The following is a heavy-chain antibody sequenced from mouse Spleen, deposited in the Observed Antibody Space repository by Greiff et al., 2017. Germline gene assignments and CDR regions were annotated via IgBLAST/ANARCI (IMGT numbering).Heavy chain of an antibody. CDR1: GYTFTDYE. J-gene: IGHJ4*01. V-gene: IGHV1-15*01. Sequence: VKLQESGAELVRPGASVTLSCKASGYTFTDYEMHWVKQTPVHGLEWIGAIDPENGGTAYNQKFKGKAILTADKSSSTAYMELRNLTSEDSAVYYCTRGGLRYAMDYWGQGTSVTVSS. CDR3: TRGGLRYAMDY. CDR2: IDPENGGT. D-gene: IGHD1-1*01.